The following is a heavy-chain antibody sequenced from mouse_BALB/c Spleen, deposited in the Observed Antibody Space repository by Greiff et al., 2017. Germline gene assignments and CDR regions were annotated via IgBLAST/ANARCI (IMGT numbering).Heavy chain of an antibody. CDR1: GFSLTSYG. J-gene: IGHJ4*01. V-gene: IGHV2-9*02. CDR2: IWAGGST. D-gene: IGHD1-1*01. CDR3: ARRVYGSSPSYAMDY. Sequence: VQLQESGPGLVAPSQSLSITCTVSGFSLTSYGVHWVRQPPGKGLEWLGVIWAGGSTNYNSALMSRLSISKDNSKSQVFLKMNSLQTDDTAMYYCARRVYGSSPSYAMDYWGQGTSVTVSS.